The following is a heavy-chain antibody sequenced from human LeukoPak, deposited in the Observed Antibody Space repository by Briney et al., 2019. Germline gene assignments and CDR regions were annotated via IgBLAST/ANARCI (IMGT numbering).Heavy chain of an antibody. CDR3: ARVSGGTYNDY. CDR1: GFTFSTYS. D-gene: IGHD1-26*01. Sequence: GGSLRLSCAASGFTFSTYSMTWVRQAPGKGLEWVSYTTSSSSTIYYADSLKGRFTISRDNAKNSLLLQMNSLRDEDTAVYYCARVSGGTYNDYWGQGTLVTVSS. V-gene: IGHV3-48*02. CDR2: TTSSSSTI. J-gene: IGHJ4*02.